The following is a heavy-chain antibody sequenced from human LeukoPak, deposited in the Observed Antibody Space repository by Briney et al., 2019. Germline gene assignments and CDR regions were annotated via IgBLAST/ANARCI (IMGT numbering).Heavy chain of an antibody. V-gene: IGHV3-23*01. Sequence: PGGSLRLSCAASGFTFSSYAMSWVRQAPGKGLEWVSAISGSGGSTYYADSVKGRFTISRDNSKNTLYLQMNSLRAEDTAVYYCAKDHSYYYDSSGYPDWWGQGTLVTVSS. D-gene: IGHD3-22*01. CDR3: AKDHSYYYDSSGYPDW. CDR1: GFTFSSYA. CDR2: ISGSGGST. J-gene: IGHJ4*02.